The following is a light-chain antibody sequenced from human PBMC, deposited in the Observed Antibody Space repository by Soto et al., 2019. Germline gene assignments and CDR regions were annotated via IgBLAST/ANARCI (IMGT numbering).Light chain of an antibody. CDR3: EAWDDSLSGHV. Sequence: QPVLTQPPSASGTPGQRVTISCSGSSSNIESNYVYWYQHLPGTAPKLLIYRNNQRPSGVPDRFSGSKSGTSASLAISGLRSEDEADYYCEAWDDSLSGHVFGTGTKLTVL. CDR1: SSNIESNY. V-gene: IGLV1-47*01. CDR2: RNN. J-gene: IGLJ1*01.